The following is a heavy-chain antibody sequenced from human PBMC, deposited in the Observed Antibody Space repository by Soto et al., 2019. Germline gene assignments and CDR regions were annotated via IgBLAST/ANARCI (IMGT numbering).Heavy chain of an antibody. Sequence: SGPTLVNPTQTLTLTCTFSGFSLSTSGMCVSWIRQPPGKALEWLARIDWDDDKYYSTSLKTRLTISKDTSKNQVVLTMTNMDPVDTATYYCARSIGYDLGYYYMDVWGKGTTVTVSS. V-gene: IGHV2-70*11. D-gene: IGHD5-12*01. CDR1: GFSLSTSGMC. J-gene: IGHJ6*03. CDR2: IDWDDDK. CDR3: ARSIGYDLGYYYMDV.